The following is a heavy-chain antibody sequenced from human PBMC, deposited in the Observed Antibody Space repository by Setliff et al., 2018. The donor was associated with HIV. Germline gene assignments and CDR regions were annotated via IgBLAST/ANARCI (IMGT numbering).Heavy chain of an antibody. CDR3: AGDPFGGGDLINGVP. CDR2: IHSGGDT. Sequence: GGSLRLSCAASGFTFSSYEMNWVRQAPGKGLEWVSIIHSGGDTHYADSVQGRLTVSRDISKNTVFLRLNSLRVEDTAVYFCAGDPFGGGDLINGVPWGQGTLVTVSS. V-gene: IGHV3-66*02. CDR1: GFTFSSYE. D-gene: IGHD3-16*01. J-gene: IGHJ5*02.